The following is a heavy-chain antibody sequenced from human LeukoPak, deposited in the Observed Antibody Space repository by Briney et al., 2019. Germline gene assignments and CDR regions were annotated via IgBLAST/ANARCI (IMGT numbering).Heavy chain of an antibody. Sequence: GESLKISCKGSGYRFTSYWIGWVRQMPGKGLEWMGIIYPGDSDTRYSPSFQGQVTISADKTISAAYLQWSSLKASDTAMYYCARLSGSYYSGFDYWGQGTLVTVSS. D-gene: IGHD1-26*01. J-gene: IGHJ4*02. V-gene: IGHV5-51*01. CDR1: GYRFTSYW. CDR2: IYPGDSDT. CDR3: ARLSGSYYSGFDY.